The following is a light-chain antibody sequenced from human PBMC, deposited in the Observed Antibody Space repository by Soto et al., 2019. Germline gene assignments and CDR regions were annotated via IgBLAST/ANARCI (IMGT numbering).Light chain of an antibody. CDR1: QTIGGS. J-gene: IGKJ2*01. V-gene: IGKV1-5*01. Sequence: DIQMTQSPSTLSASVGDRVTATCRASQTIGGSLAWYQQKPGKAPKVLIYDVSNLEIGVPSRFSGSGSGTEFTLTITSLQADDFATYYCQQYIDNSPYTFGQGTKVDIK. CDR3: QQYIDNSPYT. CDR2: DVS.